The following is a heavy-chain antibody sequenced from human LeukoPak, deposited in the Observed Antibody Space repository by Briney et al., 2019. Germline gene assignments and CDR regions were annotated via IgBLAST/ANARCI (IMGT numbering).Heavy chain of an antibody. V-gene: IGHV4-59*01. D-gene: IGHD3-16*01. CDR1: GGSISSYY. Sequence: SETLSLTCTVSGGSISSYYWSWIRQPPGKGLEWIGYIYYSGSTSYNPSLKSRVTISVDTSKNQFSLKMSSVAAADTALYFCARADVWGSVDYWGQGTLVSVSS. CDR3: ARADVWGSVDY. CDR2: IYYSGST. J-gene: IGHJ4*02.